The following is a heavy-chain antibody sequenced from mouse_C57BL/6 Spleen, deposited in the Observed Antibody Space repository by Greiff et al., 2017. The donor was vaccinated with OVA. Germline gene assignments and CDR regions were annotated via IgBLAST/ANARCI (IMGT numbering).Heavy chain of an antibody. CDR3: TREGYYGSRSY. D-gene: IGHD1-1*01. Sequence: LVESGAELVRPGASVTLSCKASGYTFTDYEMHWVKQTPVHGLEWIGAIDPETGGTAYNQKFKGKAILTADKSSSTAYMELRSLTSEDSAVYYCTREGYYGSRSYWGQGTSVTVSS. J-gene: IGHJ4*01. V-gene: IGHV1-15*01. CDR2: IDPETGGT. CDR1: GYTFTDYE.